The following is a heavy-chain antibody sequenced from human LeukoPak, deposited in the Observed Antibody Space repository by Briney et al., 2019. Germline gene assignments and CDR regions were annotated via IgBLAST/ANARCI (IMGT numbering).Heavy chain of an antibody. J-gene: IGHJ4*02. CDR2: IRYDGSNK. D-gene: IGHD4-17*01. CDR3: ARDSLYGDYFDY. V-gene: IGHV3-30*02. Sequence: GGSLRLSCAASGFTFSSYGMHWVRQAPGKGLEWVAFIRYDGSNKYYADSVKGRFTISRDNSKNTLYLQMNSLRAEGTAVYYCARDSLYGDYFDYWGQGTLVTVSS. CDR1: GFTFSSYG.